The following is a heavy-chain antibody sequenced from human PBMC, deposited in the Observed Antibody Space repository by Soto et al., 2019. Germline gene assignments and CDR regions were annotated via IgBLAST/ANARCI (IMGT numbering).Heavy chain of an antibody. J-gene: IGHJ4*02. D-gene: IGHD2-15*01. Sequence: QVQLVQSGAEVKKPGASVKVSCEASGYPFTAFDINWVRQAAGQGLEWMGWMNPSSGDSAFAQRFQDRITMTRTTSISTAYMELRRLTSDDTAVYYCVRQPGGVATPGDDYWGPGTLVTFSS. CDR1: GYPFTAFD. CDR2: MNPSSGDS. CDR3: VRQPGGVATPGDDY. V-gene: IGHV1-8*01.